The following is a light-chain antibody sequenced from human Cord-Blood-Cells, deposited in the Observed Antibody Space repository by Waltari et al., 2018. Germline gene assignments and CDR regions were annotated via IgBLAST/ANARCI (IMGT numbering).Light chain of an antibody. CDR2: GAS. J-gene: IGKJ1*01. V-gene: IGKV3-20*01. CDR1: QSVSSSD. CDR3: QQYGSSRT. Sequence: ELVLPQSPRPMSSSPGERATLSCRASQSVSSSDLAWYQQKPGQAPRLLIYGASSRTTGIPDRFSGSVSGTDFTLTSSRLEPEDFAVYYCQQYGSSRTFGQGTKVEIK.